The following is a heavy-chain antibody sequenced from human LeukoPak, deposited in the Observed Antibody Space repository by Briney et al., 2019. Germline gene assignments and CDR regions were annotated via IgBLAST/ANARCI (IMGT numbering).Heavy chain of an antibody. J-gene: IGHJ4*02. CDR3: ARGDDFWSGYPSTFDY. Sequence: ASVKVSCKASGYTFTSYDINWVRQAPGQGLEWMGWMNPNSGNTGYAQKFQGRVTMTRNTSISTAYMELSSLRSEDTAVYYCARGDDFWSGYPSTFDYWGQGTLVTVSS. CDR2: MNPNSGNT. CDR1: GYTFTSYD. D-gene: IGHD3-3*01. V-gene: IGHV1-8*02.